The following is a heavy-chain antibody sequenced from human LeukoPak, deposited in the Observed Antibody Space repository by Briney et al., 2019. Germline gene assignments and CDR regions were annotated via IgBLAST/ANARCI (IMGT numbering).Heavy chain of an antibody. V-gene: IGHV3-30*18. CDR1: GFTFSSYG. D-gene: IGHD2-15*01. CDR2: ITYDGSNK. Sequence: GGSLRLSCAASGFTFSSYGMHWVRQAPGKGLEWVAVITYDGSNKYYADSVKGRFTISRDNSKNPLYLQMNSLRAEDTAVYYCAKDSLEMGRGGNYYYGMDVWGQGTTVTVSS. CDR3: AKDSLEMGRGGNYYYGMDV. J-gene: IGHJ6*02.